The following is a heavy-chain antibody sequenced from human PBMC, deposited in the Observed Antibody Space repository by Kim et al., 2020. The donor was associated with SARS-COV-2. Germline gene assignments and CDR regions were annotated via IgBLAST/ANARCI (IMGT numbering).Heavy chain of an antibody. V-gene: IGHV3-48*02. CDR1: GFTLSDFS. J-gene: IGHJ4*02. Sequence: GGSLRLSCLASGFTLSDFSMNWVRQAPGKGLEWLSYISYTGDTMYYADSVKGRFTISRDKAKNSLFLQMNSLRDEDTAVYHCARSNWDFPFEYWGRGVLV. CDR2: ISYTGDTM. CDR3: ARSNWDFPFEY. D-gene: IGHD1-26*01.